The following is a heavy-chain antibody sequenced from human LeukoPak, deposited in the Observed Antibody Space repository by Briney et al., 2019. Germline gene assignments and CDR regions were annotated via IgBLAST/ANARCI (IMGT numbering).Heavy chain of an antibody. V-gene: IGHV3-23*01. CDR2: ISSSGGNT. J-gene: IGHJ4*02. Sequence: GGSLRLSCAASEFTYGMNWVRQAPGKGLECVSAISSSGGNTYYADSVKGRFTISRDNSKNTLYLQMNSLRAEDTAVYYCAFPGIAAAGRGLGFDYWGQGTLVTVSS. CDR1: EFTYG. CDR3: AFPGIAAAGRGLGFDY. D-gene: IGHD6-13*01.